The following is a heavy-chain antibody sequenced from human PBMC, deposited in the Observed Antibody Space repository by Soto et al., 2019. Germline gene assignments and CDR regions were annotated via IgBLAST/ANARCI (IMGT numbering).Heavy chain of an antibody. D-gene: IGHD1-26*01. Sequence: PRESLKISCRCSGYSFTRYWISWVRQMPGKGLEWMGRIDPSDSYTNYSPSFQGHVTISADKSISTAYLQWSSLKASDTAMYYCARHQGRATTVYYYYGMDVWGQGTTVPVSS. CDR1: GYSFTRYW. CDR3: ARHQGRATTVYYYYGMDV. V-gene: IGHV5-10-1*01. CDR2: IDPSDSYT. J-gene: IGHJ6*02.